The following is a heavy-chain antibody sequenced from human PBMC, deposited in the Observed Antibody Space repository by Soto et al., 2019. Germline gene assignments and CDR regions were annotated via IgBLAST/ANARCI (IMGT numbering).Heavy chain of an antibody. CDR3: VRERRYGPATYYYYGMDV. D-gene: IGHD4-17*01. CDR2: IYYSGST. Sequence: SETLSLTCTVSGGSISSGGYYWSWIRQHPGKGLEWIGYIYYSGSTYYNPSLKSRVTISVDTSKSQFSLKLSSVTAADTAVYYCVRERRYGPATYYYYGMDVWGQGTTVTVSS. V-gene: IGHV4-31*03. CDR1: GGSISSGGYY. J-gene: IGHJ6*02.